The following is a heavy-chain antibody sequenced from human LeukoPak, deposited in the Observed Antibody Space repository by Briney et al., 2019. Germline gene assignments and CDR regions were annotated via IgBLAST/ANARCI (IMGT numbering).Heavy chain of an antibody. V-gene: IGHV1-2*02. D-gene: IGHD6-13*01. CDR3: ARDVDSSWSDLGY. J-gene: IGHJ4*02. CDR1: GYTFTGYY. CDR2: INPNSGGT. Sequence: GASVKASCTSSGYTFTGYYMHWVRQAPGQGLEWMGWINPNSGGTNYAQKFQGRVNMTRDTSISTGYMELSRLRSDDTAVYYCARDVDSSWSDLGYWGQGTLVTVSS.